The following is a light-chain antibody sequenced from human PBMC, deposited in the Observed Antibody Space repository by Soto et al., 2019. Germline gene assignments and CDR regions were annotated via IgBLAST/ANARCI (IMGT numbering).Light chain of an antibody. CDR2: EVT. CDR3: SSPAGSNYAFV. J-gene: IGLJ1*01. Sequence: QSVLTQPPSASGSPGQSVTISCTGTSSDVGGYNYVSWYQQHPGKAPTLIIFEVTKRPSGVPDRFSGSKSGNTASLTVSGLQADDEADYYCSSPAGSNYAFVFGTGTKLTVL. V-gene: IGLV2-8*01. CDR1: SSDVGGYNY.